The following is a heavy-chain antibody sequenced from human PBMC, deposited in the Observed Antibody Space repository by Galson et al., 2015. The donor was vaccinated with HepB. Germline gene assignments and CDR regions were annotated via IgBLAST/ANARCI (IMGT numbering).Heavy chain of an antibody. CDR1: GFTFRDYY. V-gene: IGHV3-11*06. D-gene: IGHD3-10*01. CDR2: ISSSSGTYT. CDR3: AKDRSGFYASGSSDY. Sequence: SLRLSCAASGFTFRDYYMSWIRQTPGKGLEWLSYISSSSGTYTNYADSVKGRFTISRDNFKNTLYLQLKSLTAEDTAVYYCAKDRSGFYASGSSDYWGQGTVVTVSS. J-gene: IGHJ4*02.